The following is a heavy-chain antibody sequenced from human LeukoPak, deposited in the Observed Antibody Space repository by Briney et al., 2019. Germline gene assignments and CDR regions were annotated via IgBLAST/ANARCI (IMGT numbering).Heavy chain of an antibody. CDR3: ARDSRGGYYYFDY. V-gene: IGHV4-61*02. CDR2: IFASGSS. D-gene: IGHD5-12*01. CDR1: GGSISSGSYY. J-gene: IGHJ4*02. Sequence: SETLSLTCTVSGGSISSGSYYWSWIRQPAGKGLEWIGRIFASGSSNYNPSLKSRVTISVDTSKNQFSLKLTSVTAADTAVYYCARDSRGGYYYFDYWGQGTLATVSS.